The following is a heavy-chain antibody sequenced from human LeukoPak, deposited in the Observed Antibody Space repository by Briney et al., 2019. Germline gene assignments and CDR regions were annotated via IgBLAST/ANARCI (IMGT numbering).Heavy chain of an antibody. V-gene: IGHV4-59*08. CDR3: ARLDCGGDCFVDY. D-gene: IGHD2-21*02. CDR2: IYYSGTT. J-gene: IGHJ4*02. CDR1: GASFTSNY. Sequence: SETLSLTCTVSGASFTSNYWSWIRQPPGKGLEWIGYIYYSGTTTYNPSLERRVTMSVDMSKTQVSLRLNSVTATDTAMYYCARLDCGGDCFVDYWGQGTLVTVPS.